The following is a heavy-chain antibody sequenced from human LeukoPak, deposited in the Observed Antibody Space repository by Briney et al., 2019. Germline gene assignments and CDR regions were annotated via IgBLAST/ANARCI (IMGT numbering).Heavy chain of an antibody. CDR3: ARHEHASSWSPPGYFDR. CDR2: NNHSGST. CDR1: GGSFSGYY. J-gene: IGHJ2*01. V-gene: IGHV4-34*01. Sequence: PSETLSLTCAVYGGSFSGYYWSWIPQPPGKGLEWIGENNHSGSTNYTPSLKSRVTISVDTSKNQFSLRLSSVTAADTAIYYCARHEHASSWSPPGYFDRWGRGTLVTVSS. D-gene: IGHD6-13*01.